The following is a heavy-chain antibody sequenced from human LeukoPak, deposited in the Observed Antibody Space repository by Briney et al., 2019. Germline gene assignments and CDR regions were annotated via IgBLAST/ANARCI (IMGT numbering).Heavy chain of an antibody. CDR3: ARDNRGSLDY. CDR1: GGTFSSYA. J-gene: IGHJ4*02. V-gene: IGHV1-69*01. CDR2: IIPIFGTA. Sequence: ASVKVSCKASGGTFSSYAISWVRQAPGQGLEWMGGIIPIFGTANYAQKFQGRVTITADESTSTAYMDLTRLRSDDTAVYYCARDNRGSLDYWGQGTQVTVSS. D-gene: IGHD1-26*01.